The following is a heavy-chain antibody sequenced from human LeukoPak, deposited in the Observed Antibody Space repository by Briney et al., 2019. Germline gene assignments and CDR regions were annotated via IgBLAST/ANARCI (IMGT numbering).Heavy chain of an antibody. V-gene: IGHV4-34*01. D-gene: IGHD3-10*01. Sequence: PSETLSLTCVVSGGSFSGYYWSWIRQPPGKGLEWIGEINNSGSTNYNPSLKSRVTISVDTSKNQFSLKLNSVTAADTAVYYCARGGYYGSGNDFRFDPWGQGTLVTVSS. CDR2: INNSGST. CDR1: GGSFSGYY. CDR3: ARGGYYGSGNDFRFDP. J-gene: IGHJ5*02.